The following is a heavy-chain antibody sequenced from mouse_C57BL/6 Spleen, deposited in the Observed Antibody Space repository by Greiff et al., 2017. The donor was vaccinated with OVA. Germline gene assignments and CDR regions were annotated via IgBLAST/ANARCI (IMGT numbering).Heavy chain of an antibody. CDR2: ISYDGSN. CDR1: GYSITSGYY. D-gene: IGHD4-1*01. V-gene: IGHV3-6*01. CDR3: ARRTGTGYFDV. J-gene: IGHJ1*03. Sequence: EVKLVESGPGLVKPSQSLSLTCSVTGYSITSGYYWNWIRQFPGNKLEWMGYISYDGSNNYNPSLKNRISITRDTSKNQFFLKLNSVTTEDTATYYCARRTGTGYFDVWGTGTTVTVSS.